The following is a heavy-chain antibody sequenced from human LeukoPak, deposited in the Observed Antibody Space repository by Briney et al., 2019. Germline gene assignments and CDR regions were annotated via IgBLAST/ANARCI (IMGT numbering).Heavy chain of an antibody. Sequence: GGSLRLSCAASGFTFSSYAMSWVRQAPGKGLEWVSAISGSGGSTFYADSVNGRFTISRDNSKNTLYLQMNSLRVEDTAIYYCAKDRSGSGSYYPDYWGQGTLVTVSS. CDR2: ISGSGGST. CDR3: AKDRSGSGSYYPDY. V-gene: IGHV3-23*01. D-gene: IGHD1-26*01. CDR1: GFTFSSYA. J-gene: IGHJ4*02.